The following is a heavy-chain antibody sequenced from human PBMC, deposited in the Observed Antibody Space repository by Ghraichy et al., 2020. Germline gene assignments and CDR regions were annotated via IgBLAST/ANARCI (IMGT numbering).Heavy chain of an antibody. CDR1: GYTLTELS. CDR3: ATSARYCSGGSCFSKYYYGLDV. Sequence: ASVKVSCKVSGYTLTELSMHWVRQAPGKGLEWMGSFDPEDVETIYAQNFQGRVTMTEDTSTDTAYMELSSLRSEDTAVYYCATSARYCSGGSCFSKYYYGLDVWGQGTTVTVSS. D-gene: IGHD2-15*01. J-gene: IGHJ6*02. CDR2: FDPEDVET. V-gene: IGHV1-24*01.